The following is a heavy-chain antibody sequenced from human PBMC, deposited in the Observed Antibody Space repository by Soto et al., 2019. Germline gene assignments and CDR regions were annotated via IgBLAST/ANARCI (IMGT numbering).Heavy chain of an antibody. D-gene: IGHD3-10*01. CDR1: GGSISSGGYY. Sequence: SETLSLTCTVSGGSISSGGYYWSWIRQHPGKGLEWIGYIYYSGSTYYNPSLKSRVTISVDTSKNQFSLKLSSVTAADTAVYYCARDRYRAGTMVRGVTWFDPWGQGTLVTVSS. CDR3: ARDRYRAGTMVRGVTWFDP. V-gene: IGHV4-31*03. J-gene: IGHJ5*02. CDR2: IYYSGST.